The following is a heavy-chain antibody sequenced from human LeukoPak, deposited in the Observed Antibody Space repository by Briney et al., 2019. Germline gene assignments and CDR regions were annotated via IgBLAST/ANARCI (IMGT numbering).Heavy chain of an antibody. J-gene: IGHJ4*02. D-gene: IGHD1-26*01. CDR3: ARALELDY. V-gene: IGHV4-30-4*01. Sequence: GLEWIGYIYYSGSTYYNPSLKSRVTISVDTSKNQFSLKLSSVTAADTAVYYCARALELDYWGQGTLVTVSS. CDR2: IYYSGST.